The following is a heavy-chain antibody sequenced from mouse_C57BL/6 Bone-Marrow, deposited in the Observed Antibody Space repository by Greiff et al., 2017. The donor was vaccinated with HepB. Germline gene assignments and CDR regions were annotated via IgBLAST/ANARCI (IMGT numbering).Heavy chain of an antibody. CDR3: ARGLYGYWYFDV. V-gene: IGHV5-16*01. CDR2: INYDGSST. CDR1: GFTFSDYY. Sequence: EVMLVESEGGLVQPGSSMKLSCTASGFTFSDYYMAWVRQVPEKGLEWAANINYDGSSTYYLDSLKSRFIISRDNAKNILYLQMSSLKSEDTATYYCARGLYGYWYFDVWGTGTTVTVSS. J-gene: IGHJ1*03. D-gene: IGHD2-10*02.